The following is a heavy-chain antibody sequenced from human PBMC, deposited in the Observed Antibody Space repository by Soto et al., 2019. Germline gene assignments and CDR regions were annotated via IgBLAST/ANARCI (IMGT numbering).Heavy chain of an antibody. CDR2: IFYSGST. CDR1: GGSISSYY. J-gene: IGHJ6*02. Sequence: QVQLQESGPGLVKPSETLSLTCTVSGGSISSYYWSWIRQPPGKGLEWIGYIFYSGSTNYNPSLKSRVTISVDTSKNQFSLKLSSVTAADTAVYYCAKSRPNYYYYYGMDVWGQGTTVTVSS. CDR3: AKSRPNYYYYYGMDV. V-gene: IGHV4-59*01.